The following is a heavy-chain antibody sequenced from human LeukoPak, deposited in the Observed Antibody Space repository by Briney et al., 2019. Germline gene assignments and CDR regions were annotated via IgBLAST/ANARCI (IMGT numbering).Heavy chain of an antibody. V-gene: IGHV5-51*01. Sequence: GESLETSCRGSGNSFSNDWNAWVRHISRKGLGCMGIIYPGNSATRYRPSFQGQITISANKSISTALLQWSSLTAAHTAMYYCARAGPTMLGDNWFDPWGQGALVTVSS. CDR3: ARAGPTMLGDNWFDP. CDR1: GNSFSNDW. J-gene: IGHJ5*02. D-gene: IGHD3-10*01. CDR2: IYPGNSAT.